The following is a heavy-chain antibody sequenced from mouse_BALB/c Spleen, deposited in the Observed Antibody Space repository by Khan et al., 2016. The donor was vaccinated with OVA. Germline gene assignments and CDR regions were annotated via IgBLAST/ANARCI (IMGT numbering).Heavy chain of an antibody. CDR3: ARSYDGAWFAY. CDR2: IYPGSGRT. CDR1: GYTFTDYV. J-gene: IGHJ3*01. V-gene: IGHV1-77*01. Sequence: QIQLVQSGPELVKPGASVKMSCKASGYTFTDYVISWVKQRTGQGLEWIGEIYPGSGRTYYNERFKGKATLTADKSSNTAYMQLSSLTSEASAVYFCARSYDGAWFAYWGQGTPVTVSA. D-gene: IGHD1-1*01.